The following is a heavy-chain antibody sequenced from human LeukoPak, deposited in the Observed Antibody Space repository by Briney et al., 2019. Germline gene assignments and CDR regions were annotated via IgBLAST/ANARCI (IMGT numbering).Heavy chain of an antibody. D-gene: IGHD6-13*01. Sequence: PGGSLRLSCAASGFTFSSYGMHWVRQAPGKGLEWVAFIRYDGSNKYYSYSVKGRFAISRDNSKNTLYLQMNSLRAEDTAVYSCTEDLIAPIAAAGTWDWFDPWGQGTLATVSS. V-gene: IGHV3-30*02. CDR2: IRYDGSNK. CDR3: TEDLIAPIAAAGTWDWFDP. J-gene: IGHJ5*02. CDR1: GFTFSSYG.